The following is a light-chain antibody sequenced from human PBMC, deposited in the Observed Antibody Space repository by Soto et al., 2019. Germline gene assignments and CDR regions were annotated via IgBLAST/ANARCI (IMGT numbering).Light chain of an antibody. J-gene: IGKJ1*01. V-gene: IGKV1-5*03. CDR1: QSISSW. CDR3: QQYNTYPLT. Sequence: DIQMTQSPSTLSASVGDRVTITCRASQSISSWLAWCQQKPGEAPKLLIYKASSLESGVPSRFSGSGSGTEFTLTISSLQPDDFATYYCQQYNTYPLTFGQGTKVEIK. CDR2: KAS.